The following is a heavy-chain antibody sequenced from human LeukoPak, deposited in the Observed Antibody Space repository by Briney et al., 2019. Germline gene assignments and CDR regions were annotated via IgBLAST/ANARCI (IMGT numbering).Heavy chain of an antibody. D-gene: IGHD1-26*01. CDR1: GFIFSSYW. CDR2: INSDGSST. J-gene: IGHJ4*02. Sequence: PGGSLRLSCAASGFIFSSYWMHWVRQGPGKGLVWVSRINSDGSSTSYVDYVKGRFTISRDNSKNTLYLQMNSLRAEDTAVYYCAKDRGGSSSADYWGQGTLVTVSS. V-gene: IGHV3-74*01. CDR3: AKDRGGSSSADY.